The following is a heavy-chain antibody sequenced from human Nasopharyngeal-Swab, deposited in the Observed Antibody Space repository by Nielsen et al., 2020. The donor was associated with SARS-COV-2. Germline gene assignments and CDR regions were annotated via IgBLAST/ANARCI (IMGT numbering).Heavy chain of an antibody. V-gene: IGHV3-33*01. CDR1: GFTLSTYD. Sequence: GESLKISCAASGFTLSTYDMHWVRQAPGKGLEWVAHIWSDGVNKYYVGSVKGRFTISRDNSDNTLYLQMDRLRGEDTAVYYCARETHGSGSYVNFDYWGQGTLVAVSS. CDR3: ARETHGSGSYVNFDY. CDR2: IWSDGVNK. J-gene: IGHJ4*02. D-gene: IGHD3-10*01.